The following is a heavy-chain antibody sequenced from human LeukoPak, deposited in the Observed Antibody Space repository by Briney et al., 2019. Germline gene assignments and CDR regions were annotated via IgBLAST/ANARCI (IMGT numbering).Heavy chain of an antibody. J-gene: IGHJ4*02. CDR2: ISASGGDI. CDR3: ARKSAGLNPFDY. CDR1: GFTFSNYA. Sequence: PGGSLRLSCAASGFTFSNYAMSWVRQAPGKGLEWVSGISASGGDIYYADPVKGRFTMSRDNSKNTLYLQMNSLRAEDTAVYYCARKSAGLNPFDYWGQGTLVTVSS. D-gene: IGHD3-16*01. V-gene: IGHV3-23*01.